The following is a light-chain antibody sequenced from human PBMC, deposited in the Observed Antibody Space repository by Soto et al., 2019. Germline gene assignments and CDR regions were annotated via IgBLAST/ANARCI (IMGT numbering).Light chain of an antibody. CDR2: NND. V-gene: IGLV1-44*01. CDR3: EAWDDSLYGAV. Sequence: QSVLTQPPSASGTPGQRVTISCSGSSSNIGANPINWYQQLPGTDPKLLIYNNDQRPSGVPDRFSASKSVTSASLAISGLQSEDDADYECEAWDDSLYGAVLGGGTQLTV. J-gene: IGLJ2*01. CDR1: SSNIGANP.